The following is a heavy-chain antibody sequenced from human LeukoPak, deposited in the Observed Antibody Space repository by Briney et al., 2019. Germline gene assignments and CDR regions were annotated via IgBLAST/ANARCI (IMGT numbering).Heavy chain of an antibody. CDR1: GFTVITND. Sequence: GSLRPSSASSGFTVITNDMTWVRPAPGKGLEWVSVLYSDGNTKYADSVQGRFTISRDNSKNTLYLEMNSLSPDDTAVYYCARGVEPLAANTLAYWGQGTLVTVSS. CDR3: ARGVEPLAANTLAY. V-gene: IGHV3-53*01. D-gene: IGHD1-14*01. CDR2: LYSDGNT. J-gene: IGHJ4*02.